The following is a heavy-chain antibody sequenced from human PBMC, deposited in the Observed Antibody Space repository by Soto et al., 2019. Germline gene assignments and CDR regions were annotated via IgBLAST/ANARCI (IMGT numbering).Heavy chain of an antibody. V-gene: IGHV4-4*02. CDR3: ARDGPGGYNLGS. Sequence: QVQLQESGPGLVLPSGTLSLTCAVSGVSISSGSWWSWVRQPPGKGLEWIGEVFLTGSTNYNPSCKSRVTISVDTSENRFSLKLSSVTAADTAVYYCARDGPGGYNLGSWGQGTLVTVSS. CDR2: VFLTGST. J-gene: IGHJ5*02. CDR1: GVSISSGSW. D-gene: IGHD5-12*01.